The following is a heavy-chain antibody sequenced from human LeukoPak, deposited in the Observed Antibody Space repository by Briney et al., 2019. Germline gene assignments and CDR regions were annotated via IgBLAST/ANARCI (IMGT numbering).Heavy chain of an antibody. CDR1: GGTFSSYA. V-gene: IGHV1-69*01. D-gene: IGHD4-11*01. Sequence: GSSVKVSCKASGGTFSSYAISWVRQAPGQGLEWMGGIIPIFGTANYAQKFQGRVTITADESTSTAYMELSSLRSEDTAVYYCARMGYSNYDEDYWGQGTLVTVSS. CDR3: ARMGYSNYDEDY. CDR2: IIPIFGTA. J-gene: IGHJ4*02.